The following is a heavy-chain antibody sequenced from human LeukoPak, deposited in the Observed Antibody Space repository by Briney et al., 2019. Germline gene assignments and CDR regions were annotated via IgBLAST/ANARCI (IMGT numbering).Heavy chain of an antibody. CDR2: IYDRGDT. V-gene: IGHV3-66*02. Sequence: GGSLRLSCAVSGFTVTSNFMRWVRQAPGKGLEWVSVIYDRGDTYYADSVKGRFTVSRDTSKNTLYLQLNNLGAEDTAVYYCAGRRANTCNFCFVYWGQGTLVTVSS. J-gene: IGHJ4*02. CDR3: AGRRANTCNFCFVY. D-gene: IGHD1-1*01. CDR1: GFTVTSNF.